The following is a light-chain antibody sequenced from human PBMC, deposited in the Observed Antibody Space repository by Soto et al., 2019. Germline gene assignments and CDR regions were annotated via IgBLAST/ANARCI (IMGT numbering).Light chain of an antibody. V-gene: IGKV1-39*01. Sequence: DIQMTQSPSSLTASVGDRVAITCRASQGIFTYVNWYQQRPGKAPKLLIYAASNLHSGVPSRFSGSGSGTDFTLTISSLQPEDLATYYCEQSSHTPLTFGGGTKVEL. CDR1: QGIFTY. CDR3: EQSSHTPLT. CDR2: AAS. J-gene: IGKJ4*01.